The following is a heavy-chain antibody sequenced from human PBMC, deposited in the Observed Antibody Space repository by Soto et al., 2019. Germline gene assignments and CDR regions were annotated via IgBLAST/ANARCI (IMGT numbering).Heavy chain of an antibody. Sequence: SETLSLTCAVYGGSFSGYYWSWIRQPPGKGLEWIGEINHSGSTNYNPSLKSRVTISVDTSKNQFSLKLSSVTAADTAVYYCARGYGSILPWRRGSWFDPWGQGTLVTVSS. V-gene: IGHV4-34*01. D-gene: IGHD3-10*01. CDR2: INHSGST. CDR3: ARGYGSILPWRRGSWFDP. J-gene: IGHJ5*02. CDR1: GGSFSGYY.